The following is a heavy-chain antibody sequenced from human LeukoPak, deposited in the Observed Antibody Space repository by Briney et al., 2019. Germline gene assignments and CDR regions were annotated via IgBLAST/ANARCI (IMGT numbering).Heavy chain of an antibody. Sequence: PSQTLSLTCTVSGGSISSGDYYWNWIRQPPGKGLEWIAKIYDSGSTYYNPSLKSRITISVDTSKNQFSLKLSSVTATDTAVYYCASGHYDSSGYYIDYWGQGTLVAVSS. CDR3: ASGHYDSSGYYIDY. CDR1: GGSISSGDYY. D-gene: IGHD3-22*01. CDR2: IYDSGST. J-gene: IGHJ4*02. V-gene: IGHV4-30-4*01.